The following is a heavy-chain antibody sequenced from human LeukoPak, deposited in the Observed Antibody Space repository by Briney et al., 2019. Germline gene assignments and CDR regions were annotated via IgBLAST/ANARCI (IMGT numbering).Heavy chain of an antibody. V-gene: IGHV4-39*01. CDR3: ARQASDYFYYYMDV. Sequence: SETLSLTCTVSGGSVSSSSYYWGWIRQPPGKGLEWMGSVYYSGTTYYNSSLESRVTISVDTSKNHFSLILTSVTAADTAVYYCARQASDYFYYYMDVWGKGTTVTAS. CDR2: VYYSGTT. CDR1: GGSVSSSSYY. J-gene: IGHJ6*03.